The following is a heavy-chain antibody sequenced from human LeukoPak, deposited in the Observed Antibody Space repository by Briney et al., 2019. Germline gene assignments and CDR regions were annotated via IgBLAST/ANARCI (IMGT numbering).Heavy chain of an antibody. Sequence: ASVKVSCKTSGYSFTHYAISWVRQAAGQGLEWMGWISTYNGDTKYAQKLQSRFTMTSDTSTRTAYMELRSLTSDDTAVYYCARDPSNTSGWYIYFDFWGQGTLVTVSS. CDR1: GYSFTHYA. J-gene: IGHJ4*02. CDR2: ISTYNGDT. D-gene: IGHD6-19*01. V-gene: IGHV1-18*01. CDR3: ARDPSNTSGWYIYFDF.